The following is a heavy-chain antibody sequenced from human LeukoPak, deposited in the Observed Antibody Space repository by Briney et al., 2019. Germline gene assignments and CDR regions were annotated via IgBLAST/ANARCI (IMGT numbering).Heavy chain of an antibody. CDR1: GASISSFH. Sequence: SETLSLTCTVSGASISSFHWSWIRQPPGKGLEWIGYIHYSGSTNYNPSLKSRVTISVDTSKNQFSLKLSSVTAADTAVYYCARGDLYDFIGLTWFDPWGQGTLVTVSS. D-gene: IGHD2/OR15-2a*01. CDR2: IHYSGST. J-gene: IGHJ5*02. CDR3: ARGDLYDFIGLTWFDP. V-gene: IGHV4-59*01.